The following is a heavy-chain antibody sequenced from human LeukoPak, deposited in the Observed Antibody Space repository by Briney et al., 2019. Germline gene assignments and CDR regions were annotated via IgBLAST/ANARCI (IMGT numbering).Heavy chain of an antibody. CDR2: ISSSSSYI. Sequence: GGSLRLSCAASRFTFSSYSMNWVRQAPGKGLEWVSSISSSSSYIYYADSVKGRFTISRDNAKNSLYLQMNSLRAEDTAVYYCARGTVGAKNFDYWGQGTLVTVSS. CDR1: RFTFSSYS. CDR3: ARGTVGAKNFDY. J-gene: IGHJ4*02. D-gene: IGHD1-26*01. V-gene: IGHV3-21*01.